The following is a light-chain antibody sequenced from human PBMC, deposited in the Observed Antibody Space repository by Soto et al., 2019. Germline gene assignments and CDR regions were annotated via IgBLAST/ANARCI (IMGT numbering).Light chain of an antibody. CDR3: QQYDTPPRT. Sequence: EIVLTMSAGALSLSTGERATLSCRASQSVSSSYLAWYQQKLGQAPRLLMYGTSNRATGIPDRFSGSGSGTDFTLTISRLEAEDVAVYYCQQYDTPPRTFGQGTNVDIK. J-gene: IGKJ2*01. CDR2: GTS. V-gene: IGKV3-20*01. CDR1: QSVSSSY.